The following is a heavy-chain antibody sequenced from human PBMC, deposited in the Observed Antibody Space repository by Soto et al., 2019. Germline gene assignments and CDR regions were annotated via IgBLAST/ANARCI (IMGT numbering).Heavy chain of an antibody. CDR2: INPDSGAT. V-gene: IGHV1-2*02. CDR3: ARGDYGTGGYPFPYFDY. J-gene: IGHJ4*02. Sequence: HEHLVQSGAEVKRPGASLKVSCKASGYSFTGYYIHWVRQAPGQGLEWMGWINPDSGATNYAQNFRGRVTLTRDTSISTASMDLTSLTSDDTAVYYCARGDYGTGGYPFPYFDYWGQGTLVIVSS. CDR1: GYSFTGYY. D-gene: IGHD2-8*02.